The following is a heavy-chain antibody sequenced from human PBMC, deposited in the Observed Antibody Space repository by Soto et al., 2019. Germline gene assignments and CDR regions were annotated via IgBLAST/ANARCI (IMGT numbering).Heavy chain of an antibody. CDR2: ISSSSSTI. D-gene: IGHD3-10*01. V-gene: IGHV3-48*01. CDR1: GFTFSSYS. J-gene: IGHJ4*02. CDR3: PREGRWFGEPGNHY. Sequence: EVQLVESGGGLVQPGGSLRLSCAASGFTFSSYSMNWVRQAPGKGLEWVSYISSSSSTIYYADSVKGRFTISRDNDKNALYLQMNGLRAEETAVYNCPREGRWFGEPGNHYWGPGTLVTVSS.